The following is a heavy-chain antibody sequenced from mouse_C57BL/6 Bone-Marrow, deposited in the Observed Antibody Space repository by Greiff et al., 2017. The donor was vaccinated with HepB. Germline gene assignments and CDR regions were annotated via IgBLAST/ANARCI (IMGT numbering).Heavy chain of an antibody. J-gene: IGHJ1*03. CDR1: GYAFSSSW. CDR3: ARCGNFSYWYFDV. D-gene: IGHD2-1*01. Sequence: QVQLTESGPELVQPGASVKISCKASGYAFSSSWMNWVTQRPGKGLEWIGRIYPGDGDTNYNGKFKGKSTLTADKSSSTAYMQLSSLTSEDSAVYFCARCGNFSYWYFDVWGTGTTVTVSS. CDR2: IYPGDGDT. V-gene: IGHV1-82*01.